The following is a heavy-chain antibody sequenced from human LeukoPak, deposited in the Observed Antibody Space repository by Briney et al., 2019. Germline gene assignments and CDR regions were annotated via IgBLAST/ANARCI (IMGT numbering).Heavy chain of an antibody. CDR2: IKKDGSEK. D-gene: IGHD5-18*01. J-gene: IGHJ4*02. CDR1: GFTFSSNW. V-gene: IGHV3-7*01. Sequence: SGGSLRSSSGASGFTFSSNWKSWVRLAPGKGLGWVANIKKDGSEKYYVDSVKGRFTISRDNSKTSLYLQMNSLRAEDTAVYYCARDLSGVTGYTYGRGIDYWGQGTLVTVSS. CDR3: ARDLSGVTGYTYGRGIDY.